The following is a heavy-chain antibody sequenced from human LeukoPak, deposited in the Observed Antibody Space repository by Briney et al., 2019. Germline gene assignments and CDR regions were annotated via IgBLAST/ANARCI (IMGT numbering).Heavy chain of an antibody. J-gene: IGHJ6*02. CDR2: IIPILGIA. Sequence: GASVKVSCKASGGTFSSYAISWVRQAPGQGLEWMGRIIPILGIANYAQKFQGRVTITADKSTSTAYMELSSLRSEDTAVYYCARAGRGYGDYNYYGMDVWGQGTTVTVSS. CDR1: GGTFSSYA. V-gene: IGHV1-69*04. D-gene: IGHD3-3*01. CDR3: ARAGRGYGDYNYYGMDV.